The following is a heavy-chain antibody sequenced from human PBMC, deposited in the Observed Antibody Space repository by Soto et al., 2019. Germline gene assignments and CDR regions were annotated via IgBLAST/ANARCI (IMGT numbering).Heavy chain of an antibody. D-gene: IGHD6-6*01. CDR2: ITPFNGNT. CDR1: GYTFTYRY. V-gene: IGHV1-45*02. J-gene: IGHJ4*02. Sequence: QMQLVQSGAEVKKTGSSVKVSCKASGYTFTYRYLHWVRQAPGQALEWMGWITPFNGNTNYAQKFQDRVTITRDRSMSTAYMELSSLRSEDTAMYYCAGSLGYSSSGIDYWGQGTLVTVSS. CDR3: AGSLGYSSSGIDY.